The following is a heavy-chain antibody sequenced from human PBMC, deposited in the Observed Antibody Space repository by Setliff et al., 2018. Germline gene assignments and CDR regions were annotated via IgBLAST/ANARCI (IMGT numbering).Heavy chain of an antibody. V-gene: IGHV1-69*13. CDR1: GVTFSTYA. D-gene: IGHD2-8*01. Sequence: SVKVSCKASGVTFSTYAMNWVRQAPGQGLEWVGVIVPQTGTTSYAQKFQGRVTITADESTTTGYMELRSLRSDDTAVYYCSRLVRFCTKTVCQRLSGDDCWGQGTLVTVSS. J-gene: IGHJ4*02. CDR2: IVPQTGTT. CDR3: SRLVRFCTKTVCQRLSGDDC.